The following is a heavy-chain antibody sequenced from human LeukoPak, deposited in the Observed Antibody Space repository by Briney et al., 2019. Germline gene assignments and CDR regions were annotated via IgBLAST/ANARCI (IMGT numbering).Heavy chain of an antibody. CDR1: GFIVSSNY. CDR3: TRGYRYSGS. J-gene: IGHJ5*02. Sequence: GESLRLSCAASGFIVSSNYMSWVRQAPGKGLEWVSVIYSGGGTYYADSVKGRFTVSSDNSKNTLNLQMNSLRAEDTAVYYCTRGYRYSGSWGQGTLVTVSS. V-gene: IGHV3-53*01. CDR2: IYSGGGT. D-gene: IGHD5-12*01.